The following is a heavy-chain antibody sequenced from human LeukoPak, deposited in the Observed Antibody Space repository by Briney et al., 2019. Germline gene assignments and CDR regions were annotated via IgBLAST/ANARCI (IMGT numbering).Heavy chain of an antibody. Sequence: SETLSLTCTVSGGSISSSSYYWGWIRQPPGKGLEWIGSIYYSGSTYYNPSLKSRVTISVDTSKNQFSLKLSSVTAADTAVHYCARRNRAAPFDYWGQGTLVTVSS. J-gene: IGHJ4*02. CDR3: ARRNRAAPFDY. D-gene: IGHD6-6*01. CDR1: GGSISSSSYY. CDR2: IYYSGST. V-gene: IGHV4-39*01.